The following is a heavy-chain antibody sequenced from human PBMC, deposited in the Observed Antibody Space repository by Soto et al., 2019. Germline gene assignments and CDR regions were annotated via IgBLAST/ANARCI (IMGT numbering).Heavy chain of an antibody. D-gene: IGHD3-10*01. CDR3: AREGVYRGAYYCYGMDV. CDR1: GYTFTSYG. CDR2: ISSYNANT. V-gene: IGHV1-18*01. J-gene: IGHJ6*02. Sequence: QVQLVQSGAEVKKPGASVKVSCKASGYTFTSYGISWVRQAPGQGLEWMGWISSYNANTNYEQKLQGRVTMTTDTSTNTAYMELRSLKFDDTAVYYCAREGVYRGAYYCYGMDVWGQGTTVTVSS.